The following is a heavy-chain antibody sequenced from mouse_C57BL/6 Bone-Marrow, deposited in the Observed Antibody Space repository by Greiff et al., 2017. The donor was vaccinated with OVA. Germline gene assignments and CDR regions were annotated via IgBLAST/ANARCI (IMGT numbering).Heavy chain of an antibody. Sequence: VKVVESGAELVKPGASVEISCKASGYAFSSYWMHWVKQRPGKGLEWIGKIYPGDGDTNYNGKFKGKATLTADKYSSTAYMQLSNLTSEESAVYFCARGDFWGQGTTLTVSS. CDR1: GYAFSSYW. CDR3: ARGDF. J-gene: IGHJ2*01. CDR2: IYPGDGDT. V-gene: IGHV1-80*01.